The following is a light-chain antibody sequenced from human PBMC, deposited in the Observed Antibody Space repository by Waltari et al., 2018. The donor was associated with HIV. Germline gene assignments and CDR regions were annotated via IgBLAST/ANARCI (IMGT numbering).Light chain of an antibody. CDR1: QSLLYSFNNKNY. J-gene: IGKJ1*01. V-gene: IGKV4-1*01. CDR2: CAS. CDR3: QQCYTTTWS. Sequence: DIVVTQSPDSLAVSLGGRAAMNCKSTQSLLYSFNNKNYLAWYQKKPGKPPKLLIYCASTRASGVPARFSGSGSGTNFTLTISGLQAEDVAIFYCQQCYTTTWSFGPGTRVEI.